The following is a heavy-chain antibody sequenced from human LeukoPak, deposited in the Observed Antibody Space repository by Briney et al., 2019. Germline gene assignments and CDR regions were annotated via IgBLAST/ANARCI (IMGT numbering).Heavy chain of an antibody. CDR3: ARYLTYSSSWPHYYYYYMDV. V-gene: IGHV5-51*01. D-gene: IGHD6-13*01. CDR1: GYSFTSYW. Sequence: GESLKISCKGSGYSFTSYWIGWVRQMPGKGLEWMGIIYPGDSDTRYSPSFQGQVTISADKSISTAYLQWSSLKASDTAMYYCARYLTYSSSWPHYYYYYMDVWGKGTTVTISS. J-gene: IGHJ6*03. CDR2: IYPGDSDT.